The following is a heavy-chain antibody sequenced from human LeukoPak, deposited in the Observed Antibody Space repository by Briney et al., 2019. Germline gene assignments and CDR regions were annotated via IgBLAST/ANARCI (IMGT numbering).Heavy chain of an antibody. CDR1: GFTFSSYA. D-gene: IGHD4-17*01. CDR3: AKDYGDYAYYFHY. Sequence: PGGSLRLSCAASGFTFSSYAMSWVRQAPGKGLEWVSTISGSSSYTYYADSVKGRFTISRDNSKNTLYLQTNSLRAEDTAVYYCAKDYGDYAYYFHYWGQGTLVTVSS. J-gene: IGHJ4*02. V-gene: IGHV3-23*01. CDR2: ISGSSSYT.